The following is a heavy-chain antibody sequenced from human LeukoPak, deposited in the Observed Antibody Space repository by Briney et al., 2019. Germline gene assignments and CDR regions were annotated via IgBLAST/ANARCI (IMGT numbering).Heavy chain of an antibody. D-gene: IGHD2-15*01. V-gene: IGHV3-53*04. Sequence: GGSLRLSCAASGFTVSTNYMSWVRQAPGKGLEWVSVIYSGDSTYYADSVKGRFTISRHSSENTLYLQMNSLRAEDTAVYYCARDLRGGNFDYWGQGTLVTVSS. CDR3: ARDLRGGNFDY. CDR1: GFTVSTNY. CDR2: IYSGDST. J-gene: IGHJ4*02.